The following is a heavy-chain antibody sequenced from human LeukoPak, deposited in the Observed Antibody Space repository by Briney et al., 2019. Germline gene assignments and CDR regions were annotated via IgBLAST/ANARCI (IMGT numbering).Heavy chain of an antibody. CDR3: TTDLGRYNYGFPNY. V-gene: IGHV3-15*07. CDR2: IAYRSAGGTA. J-gene: IGHJ4*02. D-gene: IGHD5-18*01. Sequence: GGSLRLSCAASGFTLSGSAMHWVRQAPGKGLEWVGRIAYRSAGGTADYAAPVKGRFTISRDDSQNTLYLQMNSLNTEDTAVYYCTTDLGRYNYGFPNYWGQGTLVTVSS. CDR1: GFTLSGSA.